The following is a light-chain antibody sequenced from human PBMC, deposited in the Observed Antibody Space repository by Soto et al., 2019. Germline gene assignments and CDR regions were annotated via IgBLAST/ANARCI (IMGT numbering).Light chain of an antibody. CDR3: HERSSWSFN. J-gene: IGKJ3*01. Sequence: EIVLTQSPATLSLSPGERATLSCRASQSISSYLAWYQQKPDQAPRLLIYDASNRATGIPARFSGSGSGTALTLTISSLEPADFAVYYCHERSSWSFNCGPGTKVDIK. CDR1: QSISSY. V-gene: IGKV3-11*01. CDR2: DAS.